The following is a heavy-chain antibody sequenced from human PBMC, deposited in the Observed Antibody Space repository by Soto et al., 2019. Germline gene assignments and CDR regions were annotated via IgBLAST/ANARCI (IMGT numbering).Heavy chain of an antibody. CDR2: ISYDGSNK. V-gene: IGHV3-30*03. CDR3: ASNPQESAY. J-gene: IGHJ4*02. D-gene: IGHD3-10*01. CDR1: GFTFSSYG. Sequence: GGSLRLSCAASGFTFSSYGMHWVRQAPGKGLEWVAVISYDGSNKYYADSVKGRFTISRDNSKNTLYLQMNSLRAEDTAVYYCASNPQESAYWGQGTLVTVSS.